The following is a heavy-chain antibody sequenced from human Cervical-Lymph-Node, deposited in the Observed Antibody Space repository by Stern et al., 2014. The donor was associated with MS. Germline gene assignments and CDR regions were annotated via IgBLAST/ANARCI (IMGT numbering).Heavy chain of an antibody. CDR2: IYYSGST. J-gene: IGHJ5*02. D-gene: IGHD3-9*01. Sequence: VQLQESGPGLVKPSETLSLTCTVSGGSISSYYWSWIRQPPGKGLEWIGYIYYSGSTNYNPSLKSRVTISVDTSKNQFSLKLSSVTAADTAVYYCARVTYYDILTGYHKGWFDPWGQGTLVTVSS. CDR3: ARVTYYDILTGYHKGWFDP. V-gene: IGHV4-59*01. CDR1: GGSISSYY.